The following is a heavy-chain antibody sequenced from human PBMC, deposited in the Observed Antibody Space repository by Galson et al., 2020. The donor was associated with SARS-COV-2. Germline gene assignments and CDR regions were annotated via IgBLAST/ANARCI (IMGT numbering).Heavy chain of an antibody. V-gene: IGHV4-31*03. CDR3: ARDSGYMVGATSAFDI. Sequence: SETLSLTCTVSGGSISSNGYYWTWIRQHPGKGLEWIGYIYYSGSAYYSPSLKSRVTISVDTSKNQFSLKLTSVTAADTAVYYCARDSGYMVGATSAFDIWGQGTMVIVSS. D-gene: IGHD1-26*01. CDR2: IYYSGSA. J-gene: IGHJ3*02. CDR1: GGSISSNGYY.